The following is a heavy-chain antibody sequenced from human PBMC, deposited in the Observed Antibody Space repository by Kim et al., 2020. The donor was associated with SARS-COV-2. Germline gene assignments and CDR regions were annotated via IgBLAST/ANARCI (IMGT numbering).Heavy chain of an antibody. CDR3: ARVVDSSGWYGGYYYGMDV. CDR1: GGTFSSYA. D-gene: IGHD6-19*01. V-gene: IGHV1-69*06. J-gene: IGHJ6*02. Sequence: SVKVSCKASGGTFSSYAISWVRQAPGQGLEWMGGIIPIFGTANYAQKFQGRVTITADKSTSTAYMELSSLRSEDTAVYYCARVVDSSGWYGGYYYGMDVWGQGTTVTVSS. CDR2: IIPIFGTA.